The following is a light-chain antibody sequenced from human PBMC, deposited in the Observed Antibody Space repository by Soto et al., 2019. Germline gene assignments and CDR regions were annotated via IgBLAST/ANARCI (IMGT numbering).Light chain of an antibody. CDR3: QQYATSTLT. Sequence: EIVLTQSPGTLSLSRGERATLSCRASQSVSNNYLAWYQKKPGQAPRILIYGASSRATGIPDRFSGSGSGTDFTLTISRLETEDFAVYECQQYATSTLTFGEGTKVDIK. CDR2: GAS. CDR1: QSVSNNY. V-gene: IGKV3-20*01. J-gene: IGKJ4*01.